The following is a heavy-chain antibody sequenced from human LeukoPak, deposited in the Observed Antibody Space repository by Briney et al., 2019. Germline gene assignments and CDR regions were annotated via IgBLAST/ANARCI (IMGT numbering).Heavy chain of an antibody. CDR1: GFTFSSYA. V-gene: IGHV3-48*01. D-gene: IGHD6-13*01. CDR2: ISSDSSTI. Sequence: GGSLRLSCSASGFTFSSYAMHWVRQAPGKGLEWVSYISSDSSTIFYADSVKGRFTISRDNSKNTLYLQMNSLRAEDTAVYYCARDSSSWVLNWGQGTLVTVSS. J-gene: IGHJ4*02. CDR3: ARDSSSWVLN.